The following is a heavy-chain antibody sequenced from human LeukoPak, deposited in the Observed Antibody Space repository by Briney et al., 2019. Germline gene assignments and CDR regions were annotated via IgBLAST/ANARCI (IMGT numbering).Heavy chain of an antibody. CDR3: ARIDDTSGYQLDGHFDL. D-gene: IGHD3-22*01. V-gene: IGHV4-59*01. Sequence: SETLSLTCTVSGGSISSYYWSWIRQPPGKGLEWIGYIYYSGSTNYNPSLKSRVTISVDTSKNQFSLKLSSVTAADTAVYYCARIDDTSGYQLDGHFDLWGRGTLVTVSS. J-gene: IGHJ2*01. CDR2: IYYSGST. CDR1: GGSISSYY.